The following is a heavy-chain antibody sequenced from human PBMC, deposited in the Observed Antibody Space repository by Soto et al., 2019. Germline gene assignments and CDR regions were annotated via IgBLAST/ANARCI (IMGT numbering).Heavy chain of an antibody. CDR1: AGTFNNYA. J-gene: IGHJ6*02. V-gene: IGHV1-69*06. Sequence: QEQLVQSGPEVKKPGSSVTVSCKASAGTFNNYAICWVRQAPGQGLEWMGGTIPLFSTSSYAQKFQGRVTITADKSTSTVYMEMRNLKSEDTARYYCARAGGRPYYHYGMDVLGQGTTVTVS. CDR2: TIPLFSTS. D-gene: IGHD2-15*01. CDR3: ARAGGRPYYHYGMDV.